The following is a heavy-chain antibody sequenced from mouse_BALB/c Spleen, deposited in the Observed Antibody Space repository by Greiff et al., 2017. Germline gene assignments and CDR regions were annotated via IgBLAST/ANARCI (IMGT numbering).Heavy chain of an antibody. CDR3: ARSYGLSYGYAMDY. CDR1: GYTFSSYW. Sequence: QVQLQQSGAELMKPGASVKISCKATGYTFSSYWIEWVKQRPGHGLEWIGEILPGSGSTNYNEKFKGKATFTADTSSNTAYMQLSSLTSEDSAVYYCARSYGLSYGYAMDYWGQGTSVTVSS. V-gene: IGHV1-9*01. CDR2: ILPGSGST. J-gene: IGHJ4*01. D-gene: IGHD1-1*01.